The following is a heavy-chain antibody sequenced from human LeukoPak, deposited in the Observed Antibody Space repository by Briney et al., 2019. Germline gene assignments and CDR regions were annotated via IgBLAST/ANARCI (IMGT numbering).Heavy chain of an antibody. Sequence: GGSLRLSCEASGFTFSTYSMNWVRQAPGKGLEWVSSISSSSSYIYYADSVKGRFTISRDNAKKSVYLQMNSLRAEDTAVYYCARAYSERYGLGYYYMDVWGKGTTVTISS. CDR2: ISSSSSYI. CDR3: ARAYSERYGLGYYYMDV. D-gene: IGHD1-26*01. J-gene: IGHJ6*03. V-gene: IGHV3-21*01. CDR1: GFTFSTYS.